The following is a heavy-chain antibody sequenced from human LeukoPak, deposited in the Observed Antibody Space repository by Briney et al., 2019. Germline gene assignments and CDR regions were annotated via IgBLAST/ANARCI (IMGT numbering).Heavy chain of an antibody. CDR1: GFTFSSYW. J-gene: IGHJ6*03. CDR3: ARDSSKRGYGHYYYYMDV. CDR2: IKQDGSEK. V-gene: IGHV3-7*01. Sequence: GGSLRLSCAASGFTFSSYWMSWVRQAPGKGLEWVANIKQDGSEKYFVDSVKGRFLISRDNTKNSLDLQMNSLRAEDTAVYFCARDSSKRGYGHYYYYMDVWGKGTTVIVSS. D-gene: IGHD3-22*01.